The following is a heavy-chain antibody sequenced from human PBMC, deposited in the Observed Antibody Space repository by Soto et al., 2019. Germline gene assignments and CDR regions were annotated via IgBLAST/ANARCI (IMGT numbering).Heavy chain of an antibody. J-gene: IGHJ6*02. D-gene: IGHD6-19*01. CDR2: ISYDGSNK. V-gene: IGHV3-30*18. Sequence: GGPLRLACAGPGFTFIRYGMHWVRKAPGKGLERVAVISYDGSNKYYADSVKGRFTISRDNSKNTLYLQMNSLRAEDTAVYYCAKDLRWYSRGWYLRWPSIYYYYVMDVWGQGTKVTVSS. CDR3: AKDLRWYSRGWYLRWPSIYYYYVMDV. CDR1: GFTFIRYG.